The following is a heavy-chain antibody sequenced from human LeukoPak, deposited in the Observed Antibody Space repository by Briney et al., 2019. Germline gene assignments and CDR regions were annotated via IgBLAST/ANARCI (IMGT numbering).Heavy chain of an antibody. V-gene: IGHV3-23*01. J-gene: IGHJ5*02. Sequence: GGSLRLSCAASGFTFSSYAMSWVRQAPGKGLEWVSAISGSGGSTYYADSVKGRFTISRDNSKNTLYLQMNSLRAEDTAVYYCARGRGSLWFGELLAHRWGQGTLVTVSS. D-gene: IGHD3-10*01. CDR1: GFTFSSYA. CDR2: ISGSGGST. CDR3: ARGRGSLWFGELLAHR.